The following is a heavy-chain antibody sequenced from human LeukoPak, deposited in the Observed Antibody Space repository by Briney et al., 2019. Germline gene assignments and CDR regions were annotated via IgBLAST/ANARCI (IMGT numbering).Heavy chain of an antibody. CDR3: ARHGSSWYEKDYFDY. CDR2: IYYSGST. Sequence: PSETLSLTCTVSGDSISGYYWSWIRQPPGKGLEWIGYIYYSGSTNYNPSLKSRVTISVDTSKNQFSLKLSSVTAADTAVYYCARHGSSWYEKDYFDYWGQGTLVTVSS. V-gene: IGHV4-59*08. D-gene: IGHD6-13*01. CDR1: GDSISGYY. J-gene: IGHJ4*02.